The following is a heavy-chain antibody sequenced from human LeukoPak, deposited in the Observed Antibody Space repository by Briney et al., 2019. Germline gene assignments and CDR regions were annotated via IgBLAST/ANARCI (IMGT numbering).Heavy chain of an antibody. CDR1: GGSISSGGYY. V-gene: IGHV4-31*03. J-gene: IGHJ5*02. Sequence: SQTLSLTCTVSGGSISSGGYYWSWIRQHPGKGLEWIGYIYYSGSTYYNPSLKSRVTISVDTSKNQFSLKLSSVNAADRAVYYCARLTYYYDSSGYDANWCDPWGQGTLVTVS. CDR3: ARLTYYYDSSGYDANWCDP. D-gene: IGHD3-22*01. CDR2: IYYSGST.